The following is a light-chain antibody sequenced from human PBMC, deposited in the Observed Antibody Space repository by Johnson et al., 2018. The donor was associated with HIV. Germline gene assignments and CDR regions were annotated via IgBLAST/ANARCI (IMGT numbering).Light chain of an antibody. V-gene: IGLV1-51*02. J-gene: IGLJ1*01. CDR1: SSNIGNNY. CDR3: GTWDSSLSAYV. CDR2: ENN. Sequence: QSVLTQPPSVSAAPGQKVTISCSGSSSNIGNNYVSWYQHLPGTAPKLLIYENNKRPSGIPDRFSGSKSGTSATLGITGLQTGDEADYYCGTWDSSLSAYVFGTGTKV.